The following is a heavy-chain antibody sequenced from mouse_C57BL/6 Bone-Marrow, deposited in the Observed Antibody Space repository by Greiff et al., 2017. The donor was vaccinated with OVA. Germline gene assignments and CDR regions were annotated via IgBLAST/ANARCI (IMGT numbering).Heavy chain of an antibody. CDR3: VPQLGRSFAY. Sequence: QVQLQQSGAELVKPGASVKLSCKASGYTFTTYSLEWMKQNHGKSLEWIGNFHPYNDDTKYNEKFKGKATLTVEKSSSTVYLELSRLTSDDSAVYYCVPQLGRSFAYWGQGTLVTVSA. CDR2: FHPYNDDT. V-gene: IGHV1-47*01. CDR1: GYTFTTYS. J-gene: IGHJ3*01. D-gene: IGHD4-1*02.